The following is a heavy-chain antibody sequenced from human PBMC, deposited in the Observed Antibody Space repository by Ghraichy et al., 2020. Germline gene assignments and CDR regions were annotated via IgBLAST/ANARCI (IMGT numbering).Heavy chain of an antibody. J-gene: IGHJ4*02. CDR2: ISYDGINK. Sequence: WGSLRLSCAASGFTFSTYGMHWVRQAPGKGLEWVAIISYDGINKDYADSVKGRFTISRDKSKNTLYLQMNSLRAEDTAVYYCAKDAREGWLLPEFDYWGQGTLVTVSS. V-gene: IGHV3-30*18. D-gene: IGHD3-22*01. CDR3: AKDAREGWLLPEFDY. CDR1: GFTFSTYG.